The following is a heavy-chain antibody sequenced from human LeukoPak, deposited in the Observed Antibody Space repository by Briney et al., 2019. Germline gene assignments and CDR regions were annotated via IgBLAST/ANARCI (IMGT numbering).Heavy chain of an antibody. Sequence: SETLSLTCTVSGGSISSDYWSWIRQPPGKGLEWIGYNSGSTNYNPSLKSRVTISVDTSKNQFSLKLSSVTAADTAVYYCATFDLVGAFDIWGQGTMVTVSS. J-gene: IGHJ3*02. V-gene: IGHV4-59*01. CDR1: GGSISSDY. D-gene: IGHD1-26*01. CDR3: ATFDLVGAFDI. CDR2: NSGST.